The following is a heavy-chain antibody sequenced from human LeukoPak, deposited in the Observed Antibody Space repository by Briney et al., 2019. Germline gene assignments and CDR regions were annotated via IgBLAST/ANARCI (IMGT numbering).Heavy chain of an antibody. CDR2: IASSGRNT. Sequence: GGSLRLSCVVSGFTVSSNYMTWVRQAPGKGLEWVSLIASSGRNTYYTDSVRGRFTISRDNSKKTLSLQMNSLRVEDTAIYYCAKDIQLSAWGLGTMVTVSS. J-gene: IGHJ3*01. V-gene: IGHV3-23*01. D-gene: IGHD5-24*01. CDR3: AKDIQLSA. CDR1: GFTVSSNY.